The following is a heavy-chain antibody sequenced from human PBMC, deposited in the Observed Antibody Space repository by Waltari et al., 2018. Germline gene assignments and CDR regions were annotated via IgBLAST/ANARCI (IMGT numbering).Heavy chain of an antibody. CDR1: GGTFSSYA. J-gene: IGHJ6*03. V-gene: IGHV1-69*05. CDR3: ASCNGRYGDYYYYMDV. Sequence: QVQLVQSGAEVKKPGSSVKVSCKASGGTFSSYAISWVRQAPGQGLEWMGGIIPIFGTANYAQKFQGRVTITTDEPTSTAYMELSSLRSEDTAVYYCASCNGRYGDYYYYMDVWGKGTTVTVSS. D-gene: IGHD3-10*01. CDR2: IIPIFGTA.